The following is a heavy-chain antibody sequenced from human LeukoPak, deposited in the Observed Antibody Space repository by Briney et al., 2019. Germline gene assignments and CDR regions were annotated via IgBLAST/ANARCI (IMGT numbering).Heavy chain of an antibody. V-gene: IGHV4-34*01. CDR2: ISHSGST. D-gene: IGHD3-10*01. CDR1: GGSFSGYY. J-gene: IGHJ6*03. Sequence: PSETLSLTCAVYGGSFSGYYWSWIRQPPGKGLEWIGEISHSGSTNYNPSLKSRVTISVDTSKNQFSLKLSSVTAADTAVYYCARLRRYYGSGSYQIIAYRYYYMDVWGKGTTVTISS. CDR3: ARLRRYYGSGSYQIIAYRYYYMDV.